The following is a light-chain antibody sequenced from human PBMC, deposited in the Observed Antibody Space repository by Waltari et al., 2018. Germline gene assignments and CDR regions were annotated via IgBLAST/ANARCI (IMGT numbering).Light chain of an antibody. CDR2: GNS. Sequence: QSVLTQPPSVSGAPGQRVTISCTGSSSNIGAGYAVHWYQQLPGTAPKLLIYGNSNRPSGVPDRFSGSKTGTSASLAITGLQAEDEADYYCQSYDSSLGVVFGGGTKLTVL. CDR1: SSNIGAGYA. V-gene: IGLV1-40*01. CDR3: QSYDSSLGVV. J-gene: IGLJ2*01.